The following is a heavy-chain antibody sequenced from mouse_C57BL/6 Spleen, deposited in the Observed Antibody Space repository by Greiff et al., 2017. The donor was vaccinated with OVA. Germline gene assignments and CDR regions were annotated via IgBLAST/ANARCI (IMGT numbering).Heavy chain of an antibody. CDR2: INPSSGYT. V-gene: IGHV1-4*01. J-gene: IGHJ3*01. Sequence: LQESGAELARPGASVKMSCKASGYTFTSYTMHWVKQRPGQGLEWIGYINPSSGYTKYNQKFKDKATLTADKSSSTAYMQLSSLTSEDSAVYYCARSDGNYEGFAYWGQGTLVTVSA. CDR1: GYTFTSYT. CDR3: ARSDGNYEGFAY. D-gene: IGHD2-1*01.